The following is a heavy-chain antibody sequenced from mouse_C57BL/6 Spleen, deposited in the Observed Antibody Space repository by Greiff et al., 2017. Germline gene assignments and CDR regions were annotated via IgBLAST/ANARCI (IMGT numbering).Heavy chain of an antibody. J-gene: IGHJ2*01. D-gene: IGHD1-1*01. V-gene: IGHV1-20*01. CDR2: INPYNGDT. CDR3: ARSYYYEGFDY. CDR1: GYSFTGYF. Sequence: EVQLQQSGPELVKPGDSVKISCKASGYSFTGYFMNWVMQSHGKSLEWIGRINPYNGDTFYNQKFKGKATLTVDKSSSTAHMELRSLTSEDSAVYYCARSYYYEGFDYWGQGTTLTVSS.